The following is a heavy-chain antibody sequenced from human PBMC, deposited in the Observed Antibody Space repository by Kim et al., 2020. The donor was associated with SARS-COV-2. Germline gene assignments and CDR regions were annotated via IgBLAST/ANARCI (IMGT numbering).Heavy chain of an antibody. Sequence: GGSLRLSCAASRFTFSSYWMHWVRQAPGKGLVWVSHINTDGSNTDYADSVKGRFTISRDNAKNTLFLQMDSLRVEDTAMYYCARGGMAAAIDNWGQGTLV. V-gene: IGHV3-74*01. CDR3: ARGGMAAAIDN. J-gene: IGHJ4*02. D-gene: IGHD2-15*01. CDR2: INTDGSNT. CDR1: RFTFSSYW.